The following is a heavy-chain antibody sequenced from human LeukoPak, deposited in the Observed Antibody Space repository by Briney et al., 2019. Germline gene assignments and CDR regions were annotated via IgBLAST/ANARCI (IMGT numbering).Heavy chain of an antibody. CDR3: ARVGTTLPVDY. D-gene: IGHD4-17*01. Sequence: ASVKVSCKASGYTFTSLDINWVRQATGQGLEWMGWMNPNSGNTDYTQKFQGRVTMTRSTSISTAYMELSSLRSEDTAVYYCARVGTTLPVDYWGQGTLVTVSS. CDR2: MNPNSGNT. J-gene: IGHJ4*02. V-gene: IGHV1-8*01. CDR1: GYTFTSLD.